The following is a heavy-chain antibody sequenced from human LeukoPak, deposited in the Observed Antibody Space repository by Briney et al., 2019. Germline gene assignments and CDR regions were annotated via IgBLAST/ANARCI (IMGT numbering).Heavy chain of an antibody. CDR3: ARVGGGLHSNYPFWFDP. J-gene: IGHJ5*02. V-gene: IGHV3-21*01. CDR1: GFIFNTYS. Sequence: GGSLRLSCAASGFIFNTYSMNWVRQAPGKGLEWVSSISSSSSYIYSADSVKGRFTISRDNTKNSLYLQMNSLRAEDTAVYYCARVGGGLHSNYPFWFDPWGQGTLVTVSS. D-gene: IGHD4-11*01. CDR2: ISSSSSYI.